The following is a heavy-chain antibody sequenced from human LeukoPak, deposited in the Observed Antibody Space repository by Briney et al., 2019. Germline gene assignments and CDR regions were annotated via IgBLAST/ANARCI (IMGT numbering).Heavy chain of an antibody. J-gene: IGHJ4*02. D-gene: IGHD3-16*02. CDR1: GFTFSNAW. V-gene: IGHV3-15*01. CDR3: TTVGNVWGSYRLSDY. CDR2: IKSKTDGGTT. Sequence: GGSLRLSCAASGFTFSNAWMSWVRQAPGKGLEWVGRIKSKTDGGTTDYAAPVKGRFTISRDDSKNTLYLQMNSLKTEDTAVYYCTTVGNVWGSYRLSDYWGQGTLVTVSS.